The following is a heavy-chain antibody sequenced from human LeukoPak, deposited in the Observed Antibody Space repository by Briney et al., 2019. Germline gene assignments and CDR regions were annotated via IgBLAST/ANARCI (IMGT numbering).Heavy chain of an antibody. CDR3: ARCRIAAAEAFDY. V-gene: IGHV4-39*01. CDR1: GGSISSSSYY. CDR2: IYYSGST. Sequence: SETLSLTCTVSGGSISSSSYYWGWIRQPPGKGLEWIGSIYYSGSTYHNPSFKSRVTISVDTSKNQFSLKLSSVTAADTAVYYCARCRIAAAEAFDYWGQGTLVTVSS. J-gene: IGHJ4*02. D-gene: IGHD6-13*01.